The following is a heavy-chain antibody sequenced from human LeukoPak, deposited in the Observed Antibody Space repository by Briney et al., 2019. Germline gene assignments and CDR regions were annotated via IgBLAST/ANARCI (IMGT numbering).Heavy chain of an antibody. CDR1: EGTFSSYA. CDR2: IIPIFGTA. CDR3: AREVYYYDSSGYYFLDY. V-gene: IGHV1-69*05. Sequence: ASVKVSCKASEGTFSSYAISWVRQAPGQGLEWMGRIIPIFGTANYAQKFQGRVTITTDESTSTAYMELSSLRSEDTAVYYCAREVYYYDSSGYYFLDYWGQGTLVTVSS. J-gene: IGHJ4*02. D-gene: IGHD3-22*01.